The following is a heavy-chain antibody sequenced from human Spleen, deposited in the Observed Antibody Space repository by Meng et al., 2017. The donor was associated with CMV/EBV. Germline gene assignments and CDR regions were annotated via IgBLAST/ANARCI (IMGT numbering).Heavy chain of an antibody. J-gene: IGHJ4*02. CDR1: RFTFSSYD. CDR2: IGAAGDT. CDR3: ARDGYGGVFDY. D-gene: IGHD2-8*02. Sequence: GESLKISCAASRFTFSSYDMHWVRQATGKGLEWVSLIGAAGDTYYTGSVKGRFTISREDAKNSLYLQMNSLRAEDTAVYYCARDGYGGVFDYWGQGTLVTVSS. V-gene: IGHV3-13*01.